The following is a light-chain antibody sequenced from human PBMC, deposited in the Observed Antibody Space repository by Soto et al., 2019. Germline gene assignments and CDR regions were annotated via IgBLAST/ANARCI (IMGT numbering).Light chain of an antibody. Sequence: DIQLTQSPSFLSASVGDRVTVSYRASQDINPYLAWFQQKPGKVPQLLVYPASTLQDGVPSRFSGRGSGTEFTLTINNLQPEDFATYYCQHLRAYPFSFGQGTKLDVK. CDR2: PAS. CDR3: QHLRAYPFS. CDR1: QDINPY. J-gene: IGKJ2*03. V-gene: IGKV1-9*01.